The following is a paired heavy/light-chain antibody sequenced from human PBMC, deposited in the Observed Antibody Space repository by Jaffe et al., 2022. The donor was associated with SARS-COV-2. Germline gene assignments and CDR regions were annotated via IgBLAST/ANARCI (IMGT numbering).Heavy chain of an antibody. CDR3: ARGLSGSGYNDY. CDR2: TRDKAYTI. Sequence: EVQLVESGGGLVQPGGSLRLSCAASGFTFSDHYMDWVRQAPGKGLEWVGRTRDKAYTIKYAASVKDRFTISRDDSKNSLYLQMNSLRTEDTAVYYCARGLSGSGYNDYWGQGTLVTVSS. CDR1: GFTFSDHY. V-gene: IGHV3-72*01. D-gene: IGHD3-10*01. J-gene: IGHJ4*02.
Light chain of an antibody. CDR2: WAS. Sequence: DFVMTQSPDSLAVSLGERATINCKSSRRILSSSNNKNYLAWYQQKPGQPPKLLIYWASTRESGVPDRFSGSGSGTDFTLTISSLQAEDVAVYYCQQYYDTPLTFGGGTKVEIK. V-gene: IGKV4-1*01. CDR3: QQYYDTPLT. J-gene: IGKJ4*01. CDR1: RRILSSSNNKNY.